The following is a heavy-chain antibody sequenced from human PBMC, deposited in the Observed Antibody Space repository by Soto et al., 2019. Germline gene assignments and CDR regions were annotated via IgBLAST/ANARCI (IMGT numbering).Heavy chain of an antibody. CDR2: ITPLGGAT. J-gene: IGHJ4*02. CDR1: GFSITNYH. V-gene: IGHV1-46*01. Sequence: ASVKVSYKASGFSITNYHMHLVRQAPGQGLEWMGVITPLGGATTYAQKFQGRVTMTEDTSTSTAYMELRSLRSDDTAVYYCARTLYYYDSSGYYYYGYWGQ. CDR3: ARTLYYYDSSGYYYYGY. D-gene: IGHD3-22*01.